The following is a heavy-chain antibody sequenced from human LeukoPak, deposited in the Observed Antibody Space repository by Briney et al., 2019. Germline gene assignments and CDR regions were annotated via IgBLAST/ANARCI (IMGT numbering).Heavy chain of an antibody. Sequence: EASVKVSCKASGYTFTSYGISWVRQAPGQGLEWMGWISTLNGITNYAQKLQGRVTMTTDTSTSTAYMELRSLRSDDTAVYYCMRSVIPFGYWGQGTLVTVSS. J-gene: IGHJ4*02. V-gene: IGHV1-18*01. CDR1: GYTFTSYG. D-gene: IGHD3-16*02. CDR2: ISTLNGIT. CDR3: MRSVIPFGY.